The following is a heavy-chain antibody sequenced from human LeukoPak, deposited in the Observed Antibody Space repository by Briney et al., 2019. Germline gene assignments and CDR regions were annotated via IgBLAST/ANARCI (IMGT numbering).Heavy chain of an antibody. V-gene: IGHV4-39*01. CDR3: ATLYGSGTYYFDY. CDR2: IYYSGTT. CDR1: GVTISSSSSY. Sequence: SETLSLTCTVSGVTISSSSSYWGWIRQPKGKGLEWIGHIYYSGTTYYDPSLKSRITMSVDTSKNKFSLKLSSVTAADTAVYYCATLYGSGTYYFDYWGQGTLVTVSS. D-gene: IGHD3-10*01. J-gene: IGHJ4*02.